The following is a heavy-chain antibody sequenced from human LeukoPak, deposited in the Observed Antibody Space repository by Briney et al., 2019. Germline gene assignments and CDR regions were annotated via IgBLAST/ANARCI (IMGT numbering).Heavy chain of an antibody. CDR2: IYYSGST. D-gene: IGHD1-26*01. V-gene: IGHV4-59*08. J-gene: IGHJ3*02. Sequence: SETLSLTCTVSGGSISSYYWSWIRQPPGKGLEWIGYIYYSGSTNYNPSLKSRVTISVDTSKNQFSLKLSSVTAADTAVYYCARHVAYSGSLRSRIDAFDIWAQGTMVTVSS. CDR1: GGSISSYY. CDR3: ARHVAYSGSLRSRIDAFDI.